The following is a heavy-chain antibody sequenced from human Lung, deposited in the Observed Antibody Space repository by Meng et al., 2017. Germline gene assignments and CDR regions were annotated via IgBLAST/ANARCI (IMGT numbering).Heavy chain of an antibody. D-gene: IGHD2-2*01. CDR1: GGSISSSNW. V-gene: IGHV4-4*02. CDR3: ARGLGEAVVPRTMFDY. J-gene: IGHJ4*02. CDR2: IYHSGGT. Sequence: VQVEESGPGLGKPSGTLALTCGVFGGSISSSNWWSWVRQPPGKGLEWIGEIYHSGGTKYNPSLKSRVTISVDKSKNQFSLKLSSVTAADTAVYYCARGLGEAVVPRTMFDYWGQGTLVTASS.